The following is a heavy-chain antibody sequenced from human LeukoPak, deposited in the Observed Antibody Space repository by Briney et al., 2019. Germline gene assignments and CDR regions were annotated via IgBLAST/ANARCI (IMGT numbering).Heavy chain of an antibody. Sequence: GGSLRLSCSASGFTFSSYWMSWVRQPPGKGLEWVANIKYDGSEKYYVDSVKGRFSISRDNAENSVYLQMNSLRVEDTAVYYCARADVGRGGGNYWGQGTLVTVSS. CDR2: IKYDGSEK. CDR1: GFTFSSYW. D-gene: IGHD3-16*01. J-gene: IGHJ4*02. CDR3: ARADVGRGGGNY. V-gene: IGHV3-7*01.